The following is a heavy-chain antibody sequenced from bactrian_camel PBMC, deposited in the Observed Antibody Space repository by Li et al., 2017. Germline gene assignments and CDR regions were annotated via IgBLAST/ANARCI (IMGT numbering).Heavy chain of an antibody. D-gene: IGHD2*01. J-gene: IGHJ4*01. Sequence: HVQLVESGGGSVQAGGSLRLSCAASGYSYSFDCMGWFRQTPGKEREGVAYMDSGGSTSYADSVKGRFTISKDKAKDTVYLQMNNLKSEDTAVFCCATFLGLPIYSGSEFLDSYWGQGTQVTVS. V-gene: IGHV3S53*01. CDR3: ATFLGLPIYSGSEFLDSY. CDR2: MDSGGST. CDR1: GYSYSFDC.